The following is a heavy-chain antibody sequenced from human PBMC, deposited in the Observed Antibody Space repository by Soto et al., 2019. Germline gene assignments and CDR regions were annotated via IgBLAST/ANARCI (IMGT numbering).Heavy chain of an antibody. V-gene: IGHV1-18*01. CDR1: GYTFTSYG. D-gene: IGHD5-12*01. Sequence: PGASVKVSCKASGYTFTSYGISWVRQAPGQGLEWMGWISAYNGNTNYAQKLQGRVTMTTDTSTSTAYMELRSPRSDDTAVYYCARVGVEMATITFQQFDYWGQGTLVTVSS. CDR2: ISAYNGNT. J-gene: IGHJ4*02. CDR3: ARVGVEMATITFQQFDY.